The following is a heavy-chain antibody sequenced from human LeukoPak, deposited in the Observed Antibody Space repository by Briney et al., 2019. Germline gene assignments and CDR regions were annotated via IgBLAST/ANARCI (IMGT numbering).Heavy chain of an antibody. J-gene: IGHJ4*02. D-gene: IGHD1-14*01. CDR1: GGSISSSSYY. CDR2: IYYSGST. CDR3: ARERPDGYTVDY. V-gene: IGHV4-39*07. Sequence: SETLSLTCTVSGGSISSSSYYWGWIRQPPGKGLEWIGSIYYSGSTYYNPSLKSRVTISVDTSKNQFSLKLSSVTAADTAVYYCARERPDGYTVDYWGQGTLVTVSS.